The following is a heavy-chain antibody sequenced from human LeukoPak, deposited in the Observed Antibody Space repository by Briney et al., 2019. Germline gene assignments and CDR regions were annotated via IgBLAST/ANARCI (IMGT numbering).Heavy chain of an antibody. J-gene: IGHJ6*02. CDR2: ISSDDST. CDR1: GFAFSNYA. V-gene: IGHV3-53*01. CDR3: ARRDV. Sequence: GGSLRPSCAASGFAFSNYAMSWVRQAPGKGLEWVSVISSDDSTFYSDSVKGRFTISRDNSKNMFYLQMNSLRAEDTAVYYCARRDVWGQGTTVTVSS.